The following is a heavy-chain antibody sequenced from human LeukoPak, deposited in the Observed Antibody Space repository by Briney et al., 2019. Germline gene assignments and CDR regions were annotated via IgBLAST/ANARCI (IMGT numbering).Heavy chain of an antibody. D-gene: IGHD2-2*02. CDR3: ARVGYCSITSCYRYYYYMDV. V-gene: IGHV3-20*04. CDR2: INWNGGST. J-gene: IGHJ6*03. Sequence: GGSLRLSCAASGFTFDDYGMSWVRQAPGKGLEWVSGINWNGGSTGYADSVKGRFTISRDNAKNSLYLQMNSLRAEDTALYYCARVGYCSITSCYRYYYYMDVWGKGTTVTVSS. CDR1: GFTFDDYG.